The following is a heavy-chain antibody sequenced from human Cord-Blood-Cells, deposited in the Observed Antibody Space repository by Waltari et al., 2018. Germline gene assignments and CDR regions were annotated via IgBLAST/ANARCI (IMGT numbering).Heavy chain of an antibody. Sequence: QVKLVQSGAEVKKPGSSVKVSCKASGGTFSSYAISWVRQAPGQGLEWMGGILPIVGMANDAQKGQGRGRITAGESTRTAYMELSRLRSEDTAVYYCARSTRFGGSGSYYNAFDLWGQGTMVTVSS. J-gene: IGHJ3*01. D-gene: IGHD3-10*01. CDR3: ARSTRFGGSGSYYNAFDL. CDR2: ILPIVGMA. CDR1: GGTFSSYA. V-gene: IGHV1-69*12.